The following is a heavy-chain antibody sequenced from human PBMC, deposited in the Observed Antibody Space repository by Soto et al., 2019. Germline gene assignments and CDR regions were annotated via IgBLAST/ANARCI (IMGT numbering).Heavy chain of an antibody. CDR1: GYTFTSYA. D-gene: IGHD1-26*01. J-gene: IGHJ4*02. V-gene: IGHV1-3*01. CDR3: ARDRWELLVSGLDY. CDR2: INAGNGNT. Sequence: ASVKVSCKASGYTFTSYAMHWVRQAPGQRLEWMGWINAGNGNTKYSQKFQGRVTITRDTSASTAYMELSSLRSEDTAVYYCARDRWELLVSGLDYWGQGTLVTVSS.